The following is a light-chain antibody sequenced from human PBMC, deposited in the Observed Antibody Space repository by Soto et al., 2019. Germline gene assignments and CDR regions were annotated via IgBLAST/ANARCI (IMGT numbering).Light chain of an antibody. Sequence: QSVLTQPASVSGSPGQSITISCTGTSSDVGGYNYVSWYQQHPGKAPRLMIFDVSNRPSGVSNRFSGSKSGNTASLTISGLQPEDEADYYCNSYTTSSTLVFGGGTKVTVL. CDR2: DVS. J-gene: IGLJ2*01. V-gene: IGLV2-14*01. CDR1: SSDVGGYNY. CDR3: NSYTTSSTLV.